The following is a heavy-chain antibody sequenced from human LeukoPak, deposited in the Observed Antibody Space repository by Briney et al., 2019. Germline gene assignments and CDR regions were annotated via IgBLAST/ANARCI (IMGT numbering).Heavy chain of an antibody. J-gene: IGHJ4*02. CDR3: ARGSRYFYCDY. V-gene: IGHV3-66*01. CDR1: GFTVSSNY. Sequence: GGSLRLSCAASGFTVSSNYMSWVRQAPGKGLEWVSVIYSGGSTYYADSVKGRFTISRDNSKNTLYLQMNSLRAEDTAVYYCARGSRYFYCDYWGQGTLVTVSS. CDR2: IYSGGST. D-gene: IGHD3-10*01.